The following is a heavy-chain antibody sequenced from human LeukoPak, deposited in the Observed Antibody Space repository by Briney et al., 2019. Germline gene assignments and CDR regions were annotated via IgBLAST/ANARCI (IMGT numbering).Heavy chain of an antibody. CDR2: SNHSGST. CDR3: GRDTLAHPLIAVYKSGPHVVY. V-gene: IGHV4-34*01. J-gene: IGHJ4*02. Sequence: PSETLSLTCAVYGGSFSGYYWSWIRQPPGEGLEWIGESNHSGSTNYNPSLKSRVTIPVDKSKNQFSLEMGSVNAANTAVYSGGRDTLAHPLIAVYKSGPHVVYSGPGTLVTVSS. CDR1: GGSFSGYY. D-gene: IGHD5/OR15-5a*01.